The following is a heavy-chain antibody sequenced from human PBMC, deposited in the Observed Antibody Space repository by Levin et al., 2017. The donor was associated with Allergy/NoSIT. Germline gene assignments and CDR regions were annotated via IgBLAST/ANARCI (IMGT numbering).Heavy chain of an antibody. V-gene: IGHV3-11*01. CDR2: ISSSGNTI. Sequence: GGSLRLSCAASGFTFSDYYMNWIRQAPGKGLEWVSYISSSGNTIYYADSVKGRFTISRDNAKNSLYLQMNSLRAEDTAVYYCAREMDDGSRYWKYAFDVWGQGTMVTVS. D-gene: IGHD3-22*01. CDR3: AREMDDGSRYWKYAFDV. J-gene: IGHJ3*01. CDR1: GFTFSDYY.